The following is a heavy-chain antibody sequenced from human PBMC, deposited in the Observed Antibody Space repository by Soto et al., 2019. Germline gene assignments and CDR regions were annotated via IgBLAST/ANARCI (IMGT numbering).Heavy chain of an antibody. J-gene: IGHJ3*02. V-gene: IGHV1-69*13. D-gene: IGHD3-22*01. CDR1: GGTSSSYA. Sequence: ASVKVSCKASGGTSSSYAISWVRQAPGQGLEWMGGIIPIFGTANYAQKFQGRVTITADESTSTAYMELSSLRSEDTAVYYCARDSMHYYDSSGYYVNAFDIWGQGTMVTVSS. CDR2: IIPIFGTA. CDR3: ARDSMHYYDSSGYYVNAFDI.